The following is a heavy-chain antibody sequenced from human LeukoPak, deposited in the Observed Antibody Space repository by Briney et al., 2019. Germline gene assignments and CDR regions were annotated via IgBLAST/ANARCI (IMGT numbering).Heavy chain of an antibody. CDR3: ATAWGSYDFWSGYLRNYYYYYYMDV. D-gene: IGHD3-3*01. CDR1: GGTFSSYA. J-gene: IGHJ6*03. Sequence: SVKVSCKASGGTFSSYAISWVRQAPGQGLEWMGGIIPIFRTANYAQKFQGRVTITTDESTSTAYMELSSLRSEDTAVYYCATAWGSYDFWSGYLRNYYYYYYMDVWGKGTTVTVSS. CDR2: IIPIFRTA. V-gene: IGHV1-69*05.